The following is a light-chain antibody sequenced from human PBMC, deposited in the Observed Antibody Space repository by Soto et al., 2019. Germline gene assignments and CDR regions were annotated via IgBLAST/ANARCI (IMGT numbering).Light chain of an antibody. J-gene: IGKJ1*01. CDR3: QQYYSTPQT. V-gene: IGKV4-1*01. CDR1: QSVLYNSNSKNY. CDR2: WAS. Sequence: DIVRTQSPDSLAVSLGERATINCKSSQSVLYNSNSKNYFAWYQQKPGQPPKLLIYWASTRESGVPDRFNGSGSGTDFTLTISGLQAEDVAVSYCQQYYSTPQTFGQGTKVEIK.